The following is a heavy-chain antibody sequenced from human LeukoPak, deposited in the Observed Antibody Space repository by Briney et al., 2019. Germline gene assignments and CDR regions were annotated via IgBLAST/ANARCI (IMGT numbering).Heavy chain of an antibody. V-gene: IGHV3-11*01. J-gene: IGHJ1*01. Sequence: GGSLRLSCAASGFTFSDYYMSWIRQAPGKGLEWVSYISSSGSTIYYADSVKGRFTISRDNAKNSLYLQMNSLRAEDTAVYYCAGDERYYGSGSYTHWGQGTLVTVSS. CDR1: GFTFSDYY. D-gene: IGHD3-10*01. CDR3: AGDERYYGSGSYTH. CDR2: ISSSGSTI.